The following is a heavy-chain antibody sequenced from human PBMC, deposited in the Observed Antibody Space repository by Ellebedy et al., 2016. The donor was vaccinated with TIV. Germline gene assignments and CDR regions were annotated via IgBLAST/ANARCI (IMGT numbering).Heavy chain of an antibody. V-gene: IGHV3-11*04. Sequence: GESLKISCAASGFTFSDYYMSWIRQAPGKGLEWVSYVSSSGSTIYYADSVKGRFTISRDNAKNTLYLQMNSLRAEDTAVYYCARDQASRGVIIYWGQGTLVTVSS. CDR3: ARDQASRGVIIY. D-gene: IGHD3-10*01. CDR1: GFTFSDYY. J-gene: IGHJ4*02. CDR2: VSSSGSTI.